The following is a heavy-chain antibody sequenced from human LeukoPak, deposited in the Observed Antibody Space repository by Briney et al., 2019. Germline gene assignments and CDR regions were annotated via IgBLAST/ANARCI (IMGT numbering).Heavy chain of an antibody. CDR2: IKQDGSEK. J-gene: IGHJ4*02. D-gene: IGHD3-22*01. V-gene: IGHV3-7*01. CDR1: GFTFSSYW. Sequence: QPGGSLRLSCAASGFTFSSYWMSWVRQAPGKGLEWVANIKQDGSEKYYVDSVKGRFTISRDNAKNSLYLQMNSLRAEDTAVYYCARELQYDSSDFDYWGQGTLVTVSS. CDR3: ARELQYDSSDFDY.